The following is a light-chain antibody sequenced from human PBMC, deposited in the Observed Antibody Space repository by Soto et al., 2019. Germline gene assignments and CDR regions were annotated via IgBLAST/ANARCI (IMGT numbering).Light chain of an antibody. V-gene: IGKV3-20*01. J-gene: IGKJ2*01. CDR3: QQYGSSPYT. Sequence: EIVLTQSPGTLSFSTGERATLSCWASQSVSSSYLAWYQQKPGQAPRLLIHCTSRRATGIPDRFSGSGSGIDFTLTISRVEPEDFAVYYCQQYGSSPYTFGLRTKLQIK. CDR1: QSVSSSY. CDR2: CTS.